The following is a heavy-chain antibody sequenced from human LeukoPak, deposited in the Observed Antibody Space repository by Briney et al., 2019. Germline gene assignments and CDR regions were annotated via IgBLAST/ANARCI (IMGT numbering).Heavy chain of an antibody. D-gene: IGHD3-9*01. V-gene: IGHV3-23*01. J-gene: IGHJ4*02. CDR3: AKEGLYYDILTGYLDY. CDR1: GFTVSSNY. Sequence: AGGSLRLSCAASGFTVSSNYMSWVRQAPGKGLEWVSVISGSGGSTYYADSVKGRFTISRDNSKNTLYLQMNSLRAEDTAVYYCAKEGLYYDILTGYLDYWGQGTLVTVSS. CDR2: ISGSGGST.